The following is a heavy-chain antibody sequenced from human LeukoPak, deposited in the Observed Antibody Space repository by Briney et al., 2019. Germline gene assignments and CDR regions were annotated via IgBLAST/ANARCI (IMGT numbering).Heavy chain of an antibody. Sequence: PSETLSLTCSVSGGSIRSSYWSWIRQLPGKRLEWVGYIHYSGSTNYNPSLKSRVTISLDTSKNQFSLKLSSVTAADTAVYYCASGYYDSSGYSNWFDPWGQGTLVTVSS. CDR3: ASGYYDSSGYSNWFDP. J-gene: IGHJ5*02. CDR1: GGSIRSSY. CDR2: IHYSGST. V-gene: IGHV4-59*01. D-gene: IGHD3-22*01.